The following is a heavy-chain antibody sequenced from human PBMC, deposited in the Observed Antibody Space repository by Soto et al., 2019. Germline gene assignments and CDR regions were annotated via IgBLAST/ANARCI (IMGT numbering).Heavy chain of an antibody. CDR2: IYSSGNS. Sequence: QVQLQESGPGLVKPSQTLSLTCTVSGGSITSGNYYWSWVRQHQGKGLEWIAYIYSSGNSYFNPSLKSRLTISIDTAKNKFSLRLTSVTDADTAVYVCARVPFDYYGSGRFDIWGQGTLVTVSS. CDR1: GGSITSGNYY. J-gene: IGHJ5*02. V-gene: IGHV4-31*03. D-gene: IGHD3-10*01. CDR3: ARVPFDYYGSGRFDI.